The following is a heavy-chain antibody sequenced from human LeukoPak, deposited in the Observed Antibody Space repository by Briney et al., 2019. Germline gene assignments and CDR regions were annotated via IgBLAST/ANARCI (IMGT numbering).Heavy chain of an antibody. CDR3: ARAYGSGSYYRLGYYGMDV. V-gene: IGHV4-59*01. D-gene: IGHD3-10*01. J-gene: IGHJ6*02. CDR1: GGSISSYY. CDR2: IYYSGST. Sequence: PSETLPLTCTVSGGSISSYYWSWIRQPPGKGLEWIGYIYYSGSTNYNPSLKSRVTISVDTSKNQFSLKLSSVTAADTAVYYCARAYGSGSYYRLGYYGMDVWGQGTTVTVSS.